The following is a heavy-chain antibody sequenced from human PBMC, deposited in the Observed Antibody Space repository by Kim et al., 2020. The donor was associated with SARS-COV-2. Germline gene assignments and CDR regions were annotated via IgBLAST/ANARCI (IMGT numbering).Heavy chain of an antibody. Sequence: NYNPSLKTRVTRSVDTSNNQFSLKVSSVTAADTAIYYCARYSSSSVTFDCWGQGTLVTVSS. D-gene: IGHD6-6*01. J-gene: IGHJ4*02. CDR3: ARYSSSSVTFDC. V-gene: IGHV4-59*01.